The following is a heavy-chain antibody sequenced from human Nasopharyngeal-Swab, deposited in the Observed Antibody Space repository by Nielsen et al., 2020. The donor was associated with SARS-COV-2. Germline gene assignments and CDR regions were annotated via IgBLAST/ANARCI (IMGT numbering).Heavy chain of an antibody. CDR1: GYRFSTYW. D-gene: IGHD1-26*01. CDR3: AIGAAVGTLFHGMDV. J-gene: IGHJ6*02. V-gene: IGHV5-51*01. CDR2: IYPGDSDT. Sequence: GESLKISCQGSGYRFSTYWINWVRQMPGKGLEWMGIIYPGDSDTKYSPSFQGQFSISVDKSINTAYLQWNSLKASDTAKYYCAIGAAVGTLFHGMDVWGQGTMVTVSS.